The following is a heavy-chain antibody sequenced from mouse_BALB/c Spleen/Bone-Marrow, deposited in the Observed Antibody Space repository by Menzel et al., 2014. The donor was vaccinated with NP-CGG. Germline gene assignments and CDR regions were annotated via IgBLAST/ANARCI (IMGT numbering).Heavy chain of an antibody. Sequence: EVKLMESGGGLVKPGGSLKLSCAASGFTFSSYTMSWVRQTPEKRLEWVATISRGGSYTYYPDSVKGRFTISRDNAKNTLYLQMSSLKSEDTAMYYCTRDGKGNYDYAMDYWGQGTSVTVSS. CDR2: ISRGGSYT. J-gene: IGHJ4*01. CDR1: GFTFSSYT. D-gene: IGHD2-1*01. V-gene: IGHV5-6-4*01. CDR3: TRDGKGNYDYAMDY.